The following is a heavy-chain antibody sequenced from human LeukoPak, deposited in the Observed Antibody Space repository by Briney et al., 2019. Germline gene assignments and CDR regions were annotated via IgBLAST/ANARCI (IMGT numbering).Heavy chain of an antibody. CDR1: GGSISSDNYY. Sequence: SETLSLTCTVSGGSISSDNYYWGWIRQPPGKGLEWIGSIYYSGSTYYNPSLKSRVTISVDTSKNQFSLKLSSVTAADTAVYYCARDDRGLGFYYYYMDVWGKGTTVTVSS. V-gene: IGHV4-39*07. CDR2: IYYSGST. J-gene: IGHJ6*03. CDR3: ARDDRGLGFYYYYMDV.